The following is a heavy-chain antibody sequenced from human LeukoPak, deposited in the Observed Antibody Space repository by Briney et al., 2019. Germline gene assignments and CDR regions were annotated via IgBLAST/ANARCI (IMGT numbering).Heavy chain of an antibody. J-gene: IGHJ4*02. CDR3: ARRARDWYSPIEY. D-gene: IGHD2-21*02. V-gene: IGHV4-61*02. CDR1: GDSISSDTYY. Sequence: SETLSLTCTVSGDSISSDTYYWSWIRQPAGKGLQWIGRTHASGSFMYNPSLKSRLTISIDTSKKQFSLKPSSVTDADTAVYYCARRARDWYSPIEYWGPGTLVTVSS. CDR2: THASGSF.